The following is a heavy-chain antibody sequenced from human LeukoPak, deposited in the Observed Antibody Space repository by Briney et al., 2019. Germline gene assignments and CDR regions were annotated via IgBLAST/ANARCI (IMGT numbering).Heavy chain of an antibody. CDR2: ISYSGRT. V-gene: IGHV4-59*01. Sequence: PSQTLSLTCTVSGVSISGYYWSWSRQPPWKGLEWIWYISYSGRTNSNPSLKSRVTISVDTSKSQFSLKLSSVTPADTAVYYCARGGWDPLFDYWGQGTLVTVSS. J-gene: IGHJ4*02. CDR3: ARGGWDPLFDY. CDR1: GVSISGYY. D-gene: IGHD1-26*01.